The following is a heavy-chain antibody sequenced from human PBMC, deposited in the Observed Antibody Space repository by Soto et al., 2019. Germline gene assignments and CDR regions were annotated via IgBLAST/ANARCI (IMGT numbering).Heavy chain of an antibody. V-gene: IGHV5-51*01. J-gene: IGHJ6*02. CDR3: ATLDTAMVIAYGMDV. D-gene: IGHD5-18*01. CDR2: IYPGDSDT. CDR1: VYSFTSYW. Sequence: GESLKISCKGSVYSFTSYWIGWVRQMPGKGLEWMGIIYPGDSDTRYSPSFQGQVTISADKSISTAYLQWSSLKASDTAMYYCATLDTAMVIAYGMDVWGQGTTVTVSS.